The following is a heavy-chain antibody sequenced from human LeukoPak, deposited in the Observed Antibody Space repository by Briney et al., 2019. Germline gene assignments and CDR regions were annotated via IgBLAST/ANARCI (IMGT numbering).Heavy chain of an antibody. Sequence: SSVKVSCKASGGTFSSYATSWVRQAPGQGLEWMGRIIPIFGIANYAQKFQGRVTITADKSTSTAYMELSSLRSEDTAVYYCARDLNHCSSISCHIDDYYYCGMDVWGQGTTVTVSS. CDR1: GGTFSSYA. V-gene: IGHV1-69*04. J-gene: IGHJ6*02. CDR2: IIPIFGIA. CDR3: ARDLNHCSSISCHIDDYYYCGMDV. D-gene: IGHD2-2*01.